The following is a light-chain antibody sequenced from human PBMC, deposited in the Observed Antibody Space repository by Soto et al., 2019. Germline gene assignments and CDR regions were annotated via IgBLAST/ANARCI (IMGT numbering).Light chain of an antibody. Sequence: QSALTQPPSASGSPGQSVTISCTGTSSDVGGYYYVSWYQHHPGKAPKLIIYEVIKRPSGFPDRFSGSKSDNTASLTVSGLRAEDVAHYYCASYAGSNNVVFGGGTKVTVL. V-gene: IGLV2-8*01. CDR2: EVI. CDR1: SSDVGGYYY. J-gene: IGLJ2*01. CDR3: ASYAGSNNVV.